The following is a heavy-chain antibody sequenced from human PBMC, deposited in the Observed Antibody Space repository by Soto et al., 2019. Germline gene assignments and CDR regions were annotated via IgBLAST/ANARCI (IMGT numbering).Heavy chain of an antibody. Sequence: QVQLVQSGAEVKKPGSSVKVSCKTSGVSFNNNGIGWVRQAPGHGLEWMGGVSPPFRTSNYARKFQGRISITADASTGTVNMELSRLTSEDTAQYYCARVLYYGSGSYSPYGMDVWGQGTTVNVSS. CDR1: GVSFNNNG. D-gene: IGHD3-10*01. CDR3: ARVLYYGSGSYSPYGMDV. CDR2: VSPPFRTS. J-gene: IGHJ6*02. V-gene: IGHV1-69*01.